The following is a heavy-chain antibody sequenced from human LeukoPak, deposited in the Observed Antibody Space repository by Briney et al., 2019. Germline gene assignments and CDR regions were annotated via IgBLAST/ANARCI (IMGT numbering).Heavy chain of an antibody. Sequence: ASVKVSCKASGYTFTSYGINWVRQAPGQGLEWMGWISAYNGNRNYAQKFQGRVTMTTDTSTSTVYMELRSLRPEDTAVYYCARQHERIIPDYWGQGTLVTVSS. V-gene: IGHV1-18*01. D-gene: IGHD2-21*01. CDR1: GYTFTSYG. CDR3: ARQHERIIPDY. CDR2: ISAYNGNR. J-gene: IGHJ4*02.